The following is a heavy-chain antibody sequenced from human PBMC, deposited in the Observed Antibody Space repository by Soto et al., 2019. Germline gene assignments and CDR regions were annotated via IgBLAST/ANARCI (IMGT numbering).Heavy chain of an antibody. Sequence: AASVKVSCKASGYTFTNNDVSWVRQATGQGLEWMGWMNPGSGDTGYAQKFQGRVTMIRDISIATAYMELNSLTSEDTAIYYCARMESFGSLNWFDPWGQGTLVTVSS. V-gene: IGHV1-8*02. J-gene: IGHJ5*02. CDR1: GYTFTNND. D-gene: IGHD5-18*01. CDR2: MNPGSGDT. CDR3: ARMESFGSLNWFDP.